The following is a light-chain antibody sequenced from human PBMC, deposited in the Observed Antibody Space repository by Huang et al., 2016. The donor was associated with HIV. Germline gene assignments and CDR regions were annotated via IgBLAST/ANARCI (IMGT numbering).Light chain of an antibody. V-gene: IGKV3-15*01. J-gene: IGKJ4*01. CDR1: QSINNN. Sequence: EIVLTQSPATLSLSPGERAALSCRATQSINNNLAWYQQKPGKSPRLLIYGASTRATGIPARFRGSGSGTEFTLTISSLQSEDFAVYYCQQYNNWPPLLTFGGGTKVEIK. CDR2: GAS. CDR3: QQYNNWPPLLT.